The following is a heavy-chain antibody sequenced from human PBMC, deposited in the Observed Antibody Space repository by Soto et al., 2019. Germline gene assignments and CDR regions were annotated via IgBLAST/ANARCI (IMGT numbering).Heavy chain of an antibody. Sequence: SETLSLTCTVSGGSISSSSYYWGWIRQPPGKGLEWIGYIYYSGSTYCNPSLKSRVTISVDTSKNQFSLKLSSVTAADTAVYYCARDQGVLVGATYYGMDVWGQGTTVTVSS. J-gene: IGHJ6*02. CDR1: GGSISSSSYY. D-gene: IGHD1-26*01. CDR2: IYYSGST. CDR3: ARDQGVLVGATYYGMDV. V-gene: IGHV4-39*07.